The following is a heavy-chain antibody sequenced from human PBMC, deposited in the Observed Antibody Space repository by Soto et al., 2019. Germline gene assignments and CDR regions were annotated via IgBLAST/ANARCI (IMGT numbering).Heavy chain of an antibody. J-gene: IGHJ6*02. CDR3: ARDRSGSYPPGDGMDV. V-gene: IGHV3-21*01. CDR1: GFSFSSFS. Sequence: PVGSLRLSCAASGFSFSSFSMNWVRQAPGKGPEWVSAISSSSSHTYYADSVKGRFTISRDNAKNSLYLQLNSLRAEDTAVYYCARDRSGSYPPGDGMDVWGQGTTVTVSS. CDR2: ISSSSSHT. D-gene: IGHD3-10*01.